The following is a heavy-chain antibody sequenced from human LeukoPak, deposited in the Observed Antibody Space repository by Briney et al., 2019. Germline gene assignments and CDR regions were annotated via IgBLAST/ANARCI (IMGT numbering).Heavy chain of an antibody. CDR1: GFTFSSYA. Sequence: GGSLRLSCAAFGFTFSSYAMSWVRQAPGKGLEWVSAISGSGGSTYYADSVKGRFTISRDNSKNTLYLQMNSLRAEDTAVYYCAKGARVVVVPAAIWFDPWGQGTLVTVSS. V-gene: IGHV3-23*01. CDR2: ISGSGGST. CDR3: AKGARVVVVPAAIWFDP. J-gene: IGHJ5*02. D-gene: IGHD2-2*01.